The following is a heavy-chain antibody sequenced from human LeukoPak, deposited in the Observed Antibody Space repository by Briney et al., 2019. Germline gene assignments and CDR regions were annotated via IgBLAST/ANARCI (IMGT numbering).Heavy chain of an antibody. CDR1: GYTLTELS. Sequence: WASVKVSCKVSGYTLTELSMHWVRQATGQGLEWMGWMNPNSGNTGYAQKFQGRVTMTRNTSISTAYMELSSLRSEDTAVYYCARGIRDFGELFDYYYYGMDVWGQGTTVTVSS. CDR2: MNPNSGNT. D-gene: IGHD3-10*01. CDR3: ARGIRDFGELFDYYYYGMDV. V-gene: IGHV1-8*01. J-gene: IGHJ6*02.